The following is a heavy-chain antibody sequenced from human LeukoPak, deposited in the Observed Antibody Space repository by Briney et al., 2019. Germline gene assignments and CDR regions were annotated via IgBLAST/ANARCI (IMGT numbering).Heavy chain of an antibody. CDR1: GFTFSTFA. V-gene: IGHV3-30-3*01. CDR3: ARDPADYGDYDFDY. D-gene: IGHD4-17*01. Sequence: GGSLRLSCAASGFTFSTFAMHWVRQAPGKGLEWVAVISYDGSNQYYADSVKGRFTISRDNSKNTLYLQMNSLRAEDTAVYYCARDPADYGDYDFDYWGQGTLVTVSS. CDR2: ISYDGSNQ. J-gene: IGHJ4*02.